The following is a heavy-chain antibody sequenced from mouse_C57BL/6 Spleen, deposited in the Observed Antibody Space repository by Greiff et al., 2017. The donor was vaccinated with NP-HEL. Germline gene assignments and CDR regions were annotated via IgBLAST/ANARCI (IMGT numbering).Heavy chain of an antibody. CDR2: LFPGSGST. CDR1: GYTFTDYY. Sequence: QVQLQQSGPELVKPGASVKISCKASGYTFTDYYINWVKQRPGQGLEWIGWLFPGSGSTYYNEKFKGKATLTVDKSSSTAYMLLSSLTSEDSAVYFCARNYYGSSLWYFDVWGTGTTVTVSS. V-gene: IGHV1-75*01. D-gene: IGHD1-1*01. CDR3: ARNYYGSSLWYFDV. J-gene: IGHJ1*03.